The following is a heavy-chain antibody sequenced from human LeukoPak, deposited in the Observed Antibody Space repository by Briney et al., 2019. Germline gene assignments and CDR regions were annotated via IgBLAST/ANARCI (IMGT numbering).Heavy chain of an antibody. V-gene: IGHV1-2*02. CDR3: ARDRAAAGTGIDY. J-gene: IGHJ4*02. D-gene: IGHD6-13*01. CDR1: GYTFTGYY. CDR2: INPNSGGT. Sequence: ASVKVSCKASGYTFTGYYMHWVRQAPGQGLEWMGWINPNSGGTNYAQKFQGRVTMTRDTSISTAYTELSRLRSDDTAVYYCARDRAAAGTGIDYWGQGTLVTVSS.